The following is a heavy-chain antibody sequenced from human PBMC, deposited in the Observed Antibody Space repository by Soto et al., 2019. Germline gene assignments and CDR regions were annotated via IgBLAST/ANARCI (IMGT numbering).Heavy chain of an antibody. CDR1: GFTSSSYG. V-gene: IGHV3-33*01. D-gene: IGHD6-13*01. CDR3: ARERNSSSWYFSYWYFDL. CDR2: IWYDGSNK. J-gene: IGHJ2*01. Sequence: QVQLVESGGGVVQPGRSLRLSCAASGFTSSSYGMHWVRQAPGKGLEWVAVIWYDGSNKYYADSVKGRFTISRDNSKNTLYLQMNSLRAEDTAVYYCARERNSSSWYFSYWYFDLWGRGTLVTVSS.